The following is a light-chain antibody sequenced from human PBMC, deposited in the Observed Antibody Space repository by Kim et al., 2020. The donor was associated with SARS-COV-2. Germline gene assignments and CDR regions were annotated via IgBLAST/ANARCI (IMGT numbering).Light chain of an antibody. CDR2: GRN. V-gene: IGLV3-19*01. CDR3: QSRDSGGNVV. CDR1: SLRSYY. Sequence: SSELTQDPAVSVALGQTVWITCQGDSLRSYYATWYQQKPRQAPVLVIYGRNNRPSGIPDRFSGSASGNTASLTISGAQAEDEADFYCQSRDSGGNVVFGGGTQLTVL. J-gene: IGLJ2*01.